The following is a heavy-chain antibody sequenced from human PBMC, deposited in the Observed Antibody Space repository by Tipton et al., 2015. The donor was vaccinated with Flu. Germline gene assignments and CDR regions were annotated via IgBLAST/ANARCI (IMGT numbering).Heavy chain of an antibody. CDR2: IYYAGGI. Sequence: LRLSCTVSGGSISSYYWSWIRQSPGKGLEWIAYIYYAGGINYNPSLKSRATISVDTPRNQFSLKLSAVTAADTAIYYCAAAPYGSGSWGFWGQGTLVTVSS. J-gene: IGHJ1*01. V-gene: IGHV4-59*03. CDR3: AAAPYGSGSWGF. D-gene: IGHD3-10*01. CDR1: GGSISSYY.